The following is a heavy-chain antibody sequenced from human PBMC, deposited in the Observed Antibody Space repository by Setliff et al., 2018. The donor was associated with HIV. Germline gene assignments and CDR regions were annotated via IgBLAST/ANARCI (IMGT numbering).Heavy chain of an antibody. CDR1: KFTFSKDW. V-gene: IGHV3-74*01. D-gene: IGHD3-10*01. J-gene: IGHJ1*01. CDR2: ISGNGDTT. Sequence: PGGSLRLSCAASKFTFSKDWMHWVRQVPGKGLVWVSRISGNGDTTTYADSVKGRFIISRDNANNTLYLQMSSLTAADTAVYYCATDGGLWFGRHSYLQNWGQGTLVTVSS. CDR3: ATDGGLWFGRHSYLQN.